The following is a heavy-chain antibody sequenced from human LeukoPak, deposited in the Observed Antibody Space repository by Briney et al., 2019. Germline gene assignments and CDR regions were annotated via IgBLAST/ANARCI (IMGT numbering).Heavy chain of an antibody. CDR2: INHSGST. CDR1: GGSFSGYY. V-gene: IGHV4-34*01. Sequence: PSETLSLTCAVCGGSFSGYYWSWIRQPPGKGLEWIGEINHSGSTNYNPSLKSRVTISVDTCKNQFSLKLSSVTAADTAVYYCARGYYYDSSGYPILGWFDPWGQGTLVTVSS. CDR3: ARGYYYDSSGYPILGWFDP. D-gene: IGHD3-22*01. J-gene: IGHJ5*02.